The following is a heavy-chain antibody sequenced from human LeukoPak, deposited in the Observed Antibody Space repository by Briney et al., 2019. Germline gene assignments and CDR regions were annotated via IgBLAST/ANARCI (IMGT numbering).Heavy chain of an antibody. CDR1: GVSINSGDYY. J-gene: IGHJ3*02. D-gene: IGHD3-10*01. CDR3: GRHRTAIHTYGPSDALDI. V-gene: IGHV4-39*01. CDR2: IYYSGRT. Sequence: PSETLSLTCTVSGVSINSGDYYWGWIRQPPRKWLEWIGTIYYSGRTYYNPPLKSRFTISEATSKNQFSLRLTSVTAAATATYYCGRHRTAIHTYGPSDALDIWGEGTMVTVSS.